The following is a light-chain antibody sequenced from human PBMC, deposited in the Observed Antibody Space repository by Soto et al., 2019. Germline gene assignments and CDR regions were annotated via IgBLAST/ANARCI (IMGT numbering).Light chain of an antibody. V-gene: IGLV2-14*03. Sequence: QSALTQPESVSGSPGQSITISCTGTSSDVGGYNSVSWYQHRPGKAPKLLIYDVSSRSSGVSSRFSGSKSDNTASLTTSGLQAEDEADYYCLSYTTTNTYVFGSGTKVTVL. CDR1: SSDVGGYNS. J-gene: IGLJ1*01. CDR2: DVS. CDR3: LSYTTTNTYV.